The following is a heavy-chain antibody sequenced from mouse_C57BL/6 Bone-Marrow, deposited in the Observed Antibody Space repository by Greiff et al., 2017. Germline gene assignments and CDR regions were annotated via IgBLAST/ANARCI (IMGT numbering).Heavy chain of an antibody. CDR2: ISYSGST. D-gene: IGHD1-1*01. V-gene: IGHV3-1*01. J-gene: IGHJ4*01. Sequence: EVHLVESGPGMVKPSQSLSFTCTVTGYSITSGYNWHWIRHFPGNQLEWMGYISYSGSTNYNPSLQSRISIIHDTSKTHFVLKLNSVTTEDTATYYGAREEDYCGLYDWGQGTSVTVSS. CDR1: GYSITSGYN. CDR3: AREEDYCGLYD.